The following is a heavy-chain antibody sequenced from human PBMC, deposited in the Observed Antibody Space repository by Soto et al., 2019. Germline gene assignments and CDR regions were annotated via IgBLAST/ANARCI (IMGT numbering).Heavy chain of an antibody. D-gene: IGHD3-16*01. J-gene: IGHJ6*02. Sequence: SETLSLTCTVSGGSVSSGSYYWSWIRQPPGKGLEWIGYIYYSGSTNYNPSLKSRVTISVDTSKNQFSLKLSSVTAADTAVYYCARGHRLGYYGMDVWGQGTTVTVSS. CDR3: ARGHRLGYYGMDV. CDR2: IYYSGST. CDR1: GGSVSSGSYY. V-gene: IGHV4-61*01.